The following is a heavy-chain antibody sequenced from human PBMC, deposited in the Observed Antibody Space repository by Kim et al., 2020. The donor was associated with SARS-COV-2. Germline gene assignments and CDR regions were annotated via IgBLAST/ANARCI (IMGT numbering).Heavy chain of an antibody. Sequence: SETLSLTSTVSGGSISSYYWSWIRQPPGKGLEWIGYIYYSGSTNYNPSLKSRVTISVDTSKNQFSLKLSSVTAADTAVYYCARGGWYDYYYYGMDVWGQGTTVTVSS. D-gene: IGHD6-19*01. CDR1: GGSISSYY. J-gene: IGHJ6*02. V-gene: IGHV4-59*13. CDR3: ARGGWYDYYYYGMDV. CDR2: IYYSGST.